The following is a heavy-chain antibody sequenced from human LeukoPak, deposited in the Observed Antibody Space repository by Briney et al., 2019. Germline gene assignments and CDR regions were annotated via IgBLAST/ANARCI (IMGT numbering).Heavy chain of an antibody. D-gene: IGHD4-17*01. CDR2: ISAYNGNT. J-gene: IGHJ4*02. Sequence: GASVKVSCKASGYTFTSYGISWVRQAPGQGLEWMAWISAYNGNTNYAQKLQGRVTMTTDTSTSTAYMELRSLTSDDTAVYYCARTPPVYGDYSPVDYWGQGTLVTVSS. CDR1: GYTFTSYG. V-gene: IGHV1-18*01. CDR3: ARTPPVYGDYSPVDY.